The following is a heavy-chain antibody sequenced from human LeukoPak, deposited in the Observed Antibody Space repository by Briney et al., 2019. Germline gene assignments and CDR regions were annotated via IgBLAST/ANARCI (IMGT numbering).Heavy chain of an antibody. CDR3: ARDRAPGSGSYDAFDI. Sequence: PGGSLRLSCAASGFTFSSYSMNWVRRAPGKGLEWVSSISSSSSYIYYADSVKGRFTISRDNAKNSLYLQMNSLRAEDTAVYYCARDRAPGSGSYDAFDIWGQGTMVTVSS. CDR1: GFTFSSYS. J-gene: IGHJ3*02. V-gene: IGHV3-21*01. CDR2: ISSSSSYI. D-gene: IGHD3-10*01.